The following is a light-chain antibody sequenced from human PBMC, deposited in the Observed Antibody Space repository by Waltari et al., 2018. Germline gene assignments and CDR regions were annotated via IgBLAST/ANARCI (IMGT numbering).Light chain of an antibody. CDR3: QVWDITSDHFV. J-gene: IGLJ1*01. CDR2: DNS. Sequence: SYVLTQPPSVSVAPGQPARITCGGNNIGSKRVHWYQQKPGQAPVLVVYDNSDRPSGIPERFSGSNSGNTATLTISRVEAGDEADYYCQVWDITSDHFVFGTGTKVTVL. CDR1: NIGSKR. V-gene: IGLV3-21*02.